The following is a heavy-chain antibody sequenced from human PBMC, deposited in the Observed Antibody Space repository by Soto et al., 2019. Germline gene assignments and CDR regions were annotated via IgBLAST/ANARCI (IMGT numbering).Heavy chain of an antibody. CDR3: AREGSYSAYNFAHGIQLWSFDF. CDR2: IFSSGST. J-gene: IGHJ4*02. CDR1: GDSLKNHY. Sequence: SETLSLTCSVSGDSLKNHYWAWIRHPPGKGLEWIGRIFSSGSTSFNPSLESRVAMSVDTSKNHFSLNLSSVTAADMAVYYCAREGSYSAYNFAHGIQLWSFDFWGQGALVTASS. D-gene: IGHD5-12*01. V-gene: IGHV4-4*07.